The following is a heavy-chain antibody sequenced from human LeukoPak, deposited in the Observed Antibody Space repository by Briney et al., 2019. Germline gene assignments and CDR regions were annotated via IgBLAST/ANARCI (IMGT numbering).Heavy chain of an antibody. Sequence: GASVKISCKASGGTFSSYAISWVRQAPGQGLEWMGGIIPIFGTANYAQKFQGRVTITADKSTSTAYMELSSLRSEDTAVYYCARRAYCTNGVCYPSYWFDPWGQGTLVTVSS. V-gene: IGHV1-69*06. J-gene: IGHJ5*02. CDR3: ARRAYCTNGVCYPSYWFDP. D-gene: IGHD2-8*01. CDR1: GGTFSSYA. CDR2: IIPIFGTA.